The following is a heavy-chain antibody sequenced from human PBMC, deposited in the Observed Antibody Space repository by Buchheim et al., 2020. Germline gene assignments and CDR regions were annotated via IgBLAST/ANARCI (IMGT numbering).Heavy chain of an antibody. V-gene: IGHV3-15*01. D-gene: IGHD2-21*01. Sequence: EVFLVESGGGLAKPGESLRLSCAASGFSFRGRWMGWVRQAPGKGLEWVGRIKGKPNGETTDYDAPVKGRFSISRDESTNTLYLQMNSLKIEDTAMYYCTTVRGNCEGDCYCFDYWGQGTL. CDR1: GFSFRGRW. J-gene: IGHJ4*02. CDR3: TTVRGNCEGDCYCFDY. CDR2: IKGKPNGETT.